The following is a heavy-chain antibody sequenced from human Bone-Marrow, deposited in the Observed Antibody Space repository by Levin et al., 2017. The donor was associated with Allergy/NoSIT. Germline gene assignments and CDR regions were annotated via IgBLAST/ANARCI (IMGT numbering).Heavy chain of an antibody. Sequence: PGGSLRLSCAASGFTFSSNAMSWVRQAPGKGLEWVSTISGGSASIYYADSVKGRFTISRDNSKNTLYLQMRSLRAEDTAVYYCARMGGPSYYYYYYMDIWGKGTTVTVSS. J-gene: IGHJ6*03. CDR3: ARMGGPSYYYYYYMDI. CDR1: GFTFSSNA. D-gene: IGHD1-26*01. CDR2: ISGGSASI. V-gene: IGHV3-23*01.